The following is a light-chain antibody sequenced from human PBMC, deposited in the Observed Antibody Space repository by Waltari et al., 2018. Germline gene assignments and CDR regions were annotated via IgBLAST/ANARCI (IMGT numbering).Light chain of an antibody. Sequence: QSALTQPASVSGSPGQSITISFTGTSRDVGGYNEFSWYQQHPGKAPKPMIYDVSNRPSGVSNRFSGSKSGNTASLTISGLQAEDEADYYCSSYTSSSTWVFGGGTKLTVL. CDR2: DVS. V-gene: IGLV2-14*03. J-gene: IGLJ3*02. CDR3: SSYTSSSTWV. CDR1: SRDVGGYNE.